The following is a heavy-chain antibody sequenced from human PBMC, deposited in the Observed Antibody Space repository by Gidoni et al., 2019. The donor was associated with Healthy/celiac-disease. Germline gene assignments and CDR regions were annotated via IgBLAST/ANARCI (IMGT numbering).Heavy chain of an antibody. V-gene: IGHV4-34*01. CDR3: ARPGYSSSWYNY. CDR2: INHSGST. CDR1: GGSFSGYY. J-gene: IGHJ4*02. D-gene: IGHD6-13*01. Sequence: QVQLQQWGAGLLKPSETLSLTGAVYGGSFSGYYWSWIRQPPGKGLEWIGEINHSGSTNYNPSLKSRVTISVDTSKNQFSLKLSSVTAADTAVYYCARPGYSSSWYNYWGQGTLVTVSS.